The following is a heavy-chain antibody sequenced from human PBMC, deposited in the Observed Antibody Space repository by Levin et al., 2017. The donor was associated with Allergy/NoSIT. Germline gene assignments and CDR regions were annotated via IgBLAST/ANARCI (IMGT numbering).Heavy chain of an antibody. V-gene: IGHV3-23*01. Sequence: LSLTCAASGFTFSSSAMSWVRQAPGKGLEWVSAISGSGGSTYYADSVKGRFTISRDNSKNTLYLQMNSLRAEDTAVYYCAKDVSGSSGYRLFDYWGQGTLVTVSS. CDR2: ISGSGGST. J-gene: IGHJ4*02. CDR3: AKDVSGSSGYRLFDY. D-gene: IGHD3-3*01. CDR1: GFTFSSSA.